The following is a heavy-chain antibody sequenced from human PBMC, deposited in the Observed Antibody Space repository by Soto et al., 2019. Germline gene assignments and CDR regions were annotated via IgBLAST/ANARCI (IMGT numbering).Heavy chain of an antibody. V-gene: IGHV3-23*01. CDR2: ISGSGGST. CDR3: AKDLRYYDILTGYFPFDY. Sequence: QAGGSLRLSCAASGFTFSSYAMSWVRQAPGKGLEWVSAISGSGGSTYYADSVKGRFTISRDNSKNTLYLQMNSLRAEDTAVYYCAKDLRYYDILTGYFPFDYWGQGTLVTVSS. CDR1: GFTFSSYA. D-gene: IGHD3-9*01. J-gene: IGHJ4*02.